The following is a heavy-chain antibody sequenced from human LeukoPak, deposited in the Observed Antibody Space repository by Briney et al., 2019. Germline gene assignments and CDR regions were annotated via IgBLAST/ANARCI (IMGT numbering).Heavy chain of an antibody. Sequence: AGGSLRLSCAASGFTFDDYAMHWVRQAPGKGLEWVSGISWNSGSIGYADSVKGRFTISRDNAKNSLYLQMNSLRAEDTALYYCAKDRDLWFGEKGDYFDYWGQRTLVTVSS. J-gene: IGHJ4*02. CDR3: AKDRDLWFGEKGDYFDY. CDR2: ISWNSGSI. D-gene: IGHD3-10*01. CDR1: GFTFDDYA. V-gene: IGHV3-9*01.